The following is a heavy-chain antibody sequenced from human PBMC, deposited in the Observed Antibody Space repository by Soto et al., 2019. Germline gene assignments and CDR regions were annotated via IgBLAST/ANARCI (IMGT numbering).Heavy chain of an antibody. CDR2: IYYSGST. J-gene: IGHJ4*02. CDR3: AREWRDYYFDY. V-gene: IGHV4-31*02. Sequence: SGTLFLNWTFSGCSMNRGGYYWSWIRQHPGKGLEWIGYIYYSGSTYYNPSLKSRVTISVDTSKNQFSLKLSSVTAADTAVYYCAREWRDYYFDYWGQGTLVTVSS. CDR1: GCSMNRGGYY.